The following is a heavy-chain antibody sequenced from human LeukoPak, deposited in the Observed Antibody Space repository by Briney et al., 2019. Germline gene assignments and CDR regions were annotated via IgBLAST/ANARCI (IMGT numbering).Heavy chain of an antibody. V-gene: IGHV1-8*01. Sequence: ASVKVSCKASGYTFTRYDINWARQATGRWLELMGWTNPNSGNTGYAQTFQGRVTMTRNTSISTAYMELSSLRSEDTAVYYCARGQPYYYDSSGYQTPTLYWGQGTLVTVSS. CDR1: GYTFTRYD. CDR2: TNPNSGNT. CDR3: ARGQPYYYDSSGYQTPTLY. J-gene: IGHJ4*02. D-gene: IGHD3-22*01.